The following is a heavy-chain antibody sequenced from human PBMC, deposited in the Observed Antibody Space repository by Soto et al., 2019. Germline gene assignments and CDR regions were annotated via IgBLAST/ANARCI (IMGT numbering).Heavy chain of an antibody. CDR2: ISAYNGNT. D-gene: IGHD2-2*02. Sequence: ASVKVSCKASGYTFTSYGISCVRQAPGQGLEWMGWISAYNGNTNYAQKLQGRVTMTTDTSTSTAYMELRSLRSDDTAVYYCARVGPIYYYYGMDVWGQGTTVTVSS. CDR1: GYTFTSYG. CDR3: ARVGPIYYYYGMDV. J-gene: IGHJ6*02. V-gene: IGHV1-18*01.